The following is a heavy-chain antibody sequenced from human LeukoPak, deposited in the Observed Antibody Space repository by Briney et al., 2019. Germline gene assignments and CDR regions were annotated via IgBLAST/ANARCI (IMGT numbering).Heavy chain of an antibody. CDR3: AKALYYYDSSGYYSPYDY. D-gene: IGHD3-22*01. CDR2: ISGSGGST. CDR1: GFTFSSYA. J-gene: IGHJ4*02. Sequence: PGGSLRLSCAASGFTFSSYAMSWVRQAPGKGLEWVSAISGSGGSTYYADSVKGRFTISRDNSKNTLYLQMNSLRAEDTAVYYCAKALYYYDSSGYYSPYDYWGQGTLVTVSS. V-gene: IGHV3-23*01.